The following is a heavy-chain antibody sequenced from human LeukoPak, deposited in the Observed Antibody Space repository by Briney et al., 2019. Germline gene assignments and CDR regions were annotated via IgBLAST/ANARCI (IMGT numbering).Heavy chain of an antibody. CDR3: ARGRYGSGSYSYYYYMDV. J-gene: IGHJ6*03. Sequence: ASVKVSCKASGYTFTSYDINWVRQATGQGLEGMGWMNPNSGNTGYAQKFQGRVTMTRNTSISTAYMELSSLRSEDTAVYYCARGRYGSGSYSYYYYMDVWGKGTTVTVS. V-gene: IGHV1-8*01. D-gene: IGHD3-10*01. CDR1: GYTFTSYD. CDR2: MNPNSGNT.